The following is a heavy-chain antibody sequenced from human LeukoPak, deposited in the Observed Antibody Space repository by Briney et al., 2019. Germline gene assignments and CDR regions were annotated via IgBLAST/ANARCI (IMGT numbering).Heavy chain of an antibody. CDR3: ASEYYYARSGANAFDI. D-gene: IGHD3-22*01. Sequence: ASVKVSCMASGYAFIDCYIHWVRQAPGQGLAWMGWINPKSGDTRYAPKFQGRVTLTRDTSSSTDKLDVSSLRYDDKAGHCRASEYYYARSGANAFDIWGQGTMVTVS. CDR1: GYAFIDCY. V-gene: IGHV1-2*02. CDR2: INPKSGDT. J-gene: IGHJ3*02.